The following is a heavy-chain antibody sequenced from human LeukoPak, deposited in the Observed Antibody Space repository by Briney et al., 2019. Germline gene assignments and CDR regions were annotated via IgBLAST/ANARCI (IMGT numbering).Heavy chain of an antibody. CDR2: IYYSGST. Sequence: PSETLSLTCTVSGGSISSYYWSWIRQPPGKGLEWIGYIYYSGSTNYNPSLKSRVTISVDTSKNQFSLKLSSVTAADTAVYYCARADIVVVVAAEFDPWGQGTLVTVSS. D-gene: IGHD2-15*01. CDR1: GGSISSYY. CDR3: ARADIVVVVAAEFDP. V-gene: IGHV4-59*08. J-gene: IGHJ5*02.